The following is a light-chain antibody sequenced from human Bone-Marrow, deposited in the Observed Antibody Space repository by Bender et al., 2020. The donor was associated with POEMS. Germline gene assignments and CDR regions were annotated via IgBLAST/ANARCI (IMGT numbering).Light chain of an antibody. Sequence: QSVLTQPPSASGTPGQRVTISCSGSNSNIGTNAVNWYQQFPGTSPKLLIYSVNQRPSGVPARFYAFKSCPSPSLAISGLQSEDEADYYCAAWYAGLGGGVFGGGTKLNVL. V-gene: IGLV1-44*01. CDR2: SVN. J-gene: IGLJ3*02. CDR1: NSNIGTNA. CDR3: AAWYAGLGGGV.